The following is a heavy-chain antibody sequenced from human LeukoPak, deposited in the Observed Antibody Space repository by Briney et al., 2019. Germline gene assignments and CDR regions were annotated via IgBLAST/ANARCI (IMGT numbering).Heavy chain of an antibody. CDR2: ISGSGGST. CDR3: AKDVNPKQLLWLFDY. Sequence: GGSLRLSCAASGFTFSSYGMSWVRQAPGKGLEWVSAISGSGGSTYYADSVKGRFTISRDNSKNTLYLQMNSLRAEDTAVYYCAKDVNPKQLLWLFDYWGQGTLVTVSS. V-gene: IGHV3-23*01. D-gene: IGHD3-10*01. CDR1: GFTFSSYG. J-gene: IGHJ4*02.